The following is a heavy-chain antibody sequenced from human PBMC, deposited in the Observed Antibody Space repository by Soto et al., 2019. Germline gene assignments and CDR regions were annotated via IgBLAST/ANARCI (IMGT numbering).Heavy chain of an antibody. V-gene: IGHV4-34*01. CDR1: GGSFSGYY. Sequence: SETLSLTCAVYGGSFSGYYWSWIRQPPGKGLEWIGEINHSGSTNYNPSLKSRVTISVDTSKNQFSLKLSSVTAADTAVYYCARGLYRSSWYPNWFDPWGQGTPVTVSS. D-gene: IGHD6-13*01. J-gene: IGHJ5*02. CDR3: ARGLYRSSWYPNWFDP. CDR2: INHSGST.